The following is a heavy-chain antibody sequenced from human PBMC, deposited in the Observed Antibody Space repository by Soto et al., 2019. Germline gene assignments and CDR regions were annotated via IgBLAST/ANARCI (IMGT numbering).Heavy chain of an antibody. Sequence: GGSLRLSCSVSGFTFSSYAMHWVRQAPGKGLEYVASISSEGASTYYADSVKGRFIISRDNSKNTLYLQMSSLRVEDTAVYYCVKDRYVDYWGQGXLVTVYS. J-gene: IGHJ4*02. CDR1: GFTFSSYA. CDR2: ISSEGAST. V-gene: IGHV3-64D*06. CDR3: VKDRYVDY.